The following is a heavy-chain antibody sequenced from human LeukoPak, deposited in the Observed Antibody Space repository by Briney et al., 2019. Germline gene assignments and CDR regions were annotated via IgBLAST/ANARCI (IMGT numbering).Heavy chain of an antibody. CDR2: MWSDGNRK. Sequence: GGSLRLSCEASGFTFSGYGFHWVRQAPGKGLEWVAVMWSDGNRKYYADSVKGRFTTSRDNSKNTLYLQMDSLRVEDTAVYYCAKDRLYGDPYYYYGMDVWGKGTTVTVSS. D-gene: IGHD4-17*01. CDR1: GFTFSGYG. CDR3: AKDRLYGDPYYYYGMDV. J-gene: IGHJ6*04. V-gene: IGHV3-33*04.